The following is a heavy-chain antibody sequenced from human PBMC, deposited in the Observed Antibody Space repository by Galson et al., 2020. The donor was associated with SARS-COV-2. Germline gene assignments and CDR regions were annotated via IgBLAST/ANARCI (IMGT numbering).Heavy chain of an antibody. CDR2: IDWDGDK. J-gene: IGHJ4*02. V-gene: IGHV2-70*11. Sequence: ALEWLARIDWDGDKHYSTSLKTRFTISKDTSKNQVVLIMTNMDPVDTATYYCARTWITRTASRTFDYWGQGTLVTVSS. CDR3: ARTWITRTASRTFDY. D-gene: IGHD3-10*01.